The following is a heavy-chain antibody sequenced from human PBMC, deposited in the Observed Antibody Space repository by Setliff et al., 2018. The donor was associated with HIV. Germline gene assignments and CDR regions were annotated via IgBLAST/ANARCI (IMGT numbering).Heavy chain of an antibody. CDR1: GYTFTSHS. CDR3: ARDQGDGSGWYGGDY. CDR2: INPSGGSA. D-gene: IGHD6-19*01. V-gene: IGHV1-46*01. J-gene: IGHJ4*02. Sequence: GASVKVSCKASGYTFTSHSMHWVRQAPGQGLEWMGVINPSGGSAGYAQKFLGRVTLTRDTSTSTVYMDLRSLRSEDTAVYYCARDQGDGSGWYGGDYWGQGTLVTAPQ.